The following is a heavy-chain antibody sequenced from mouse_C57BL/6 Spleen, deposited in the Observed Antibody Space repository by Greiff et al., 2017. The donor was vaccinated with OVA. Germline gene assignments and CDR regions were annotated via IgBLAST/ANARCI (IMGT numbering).Heavy chain of an antibody. D-gene: IGHD2-4*01. Sequence: EVQLQQSGPELVKPGASVKISCKASGYTFTDYYMNWVKQSHGKSLEWIGDINPNNGGTSYNQKFKGKATLTVDKSSRTAYMELRSLTSEDSAVYYCARGGLRTFYYFDYWGQGTTLTVSS. CDR3: ARGGLRTFYYFDY. CDR1: GYTFTDYY. V-gene: IGHV1-26*01. CDR2: INPNNGGT. J-gene: IGHJ2*01.